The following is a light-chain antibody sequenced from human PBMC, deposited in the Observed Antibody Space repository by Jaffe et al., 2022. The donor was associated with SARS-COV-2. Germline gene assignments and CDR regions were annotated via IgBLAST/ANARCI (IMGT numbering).Light chain of an antibody. CDR3: QAWDSSTGVV. CDR1: KLGQKY. V-gene: IGLV3-1*01. Sequence: SYELTQAPSVSVSPGQTASITCSGDKLGQKYACWYQQRPGQSPVLVIYEDRKRPSGIPERFSGSNSGNTATLTISGTQAMDEADYYCQAWDSSTGVVFGGGTKLTVL. CDR2: EDR. J-gene: IGLJ2*01.